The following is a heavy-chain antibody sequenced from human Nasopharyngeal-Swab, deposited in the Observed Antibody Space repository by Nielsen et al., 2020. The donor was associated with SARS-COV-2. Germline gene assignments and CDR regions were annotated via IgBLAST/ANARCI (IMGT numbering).Heavy chain of an antibody. D-gene: IGHD3-10*01. Sequence: VRQMPGKGLAWVAVVSYDGRHKSYADSVKGRFTVSRDNSKNTMYLQMSSLRAEDTAIYYCAKSLRGVSLSFGYYYGLDVWGQGTTVTVSS. CDR3: AKSLRGVSLSFGYYYGLDV. V-gene: IGHV3-30*18. CDR2: VSYDGRHK. J-gene: IGHJ6*02.